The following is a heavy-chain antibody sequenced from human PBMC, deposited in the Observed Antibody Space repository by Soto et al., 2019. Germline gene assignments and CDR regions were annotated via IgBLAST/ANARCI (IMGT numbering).Heavy chain of an antibody. V-gene: IGHV1-69*01. J-gene: IGHJ4*02. CDR2: VIPILGTA. CDR3: ARLGHPGH. CDR1: GGSLRNSV. Sequence: QVQLVQSGAEVKKPGSSVKVSCTASGGSLRNSVISWVRQAPAQRLEWMGGVIPILGTANYAQKFQGRVTMTADVATSTAYKDLSTLSPDDTAVYYCARLGHPGHWGPGTLVIVSS.